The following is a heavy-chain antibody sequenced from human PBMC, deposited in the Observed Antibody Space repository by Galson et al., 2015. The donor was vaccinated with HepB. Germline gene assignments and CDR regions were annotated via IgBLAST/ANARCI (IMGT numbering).Heavy chain of an antibody. CDR2: ISSSSSYI. CDR3: ARDLIPDDAFDI. J-gene: IGHJ3*02. D-gene: IGHD2-21*01. V-gene: IGHV3-21*01. CDR1: GFTFSSYS. Sequence: SLRLSCAASGFTFSSYSMNWVRQAPGKGLEWVSSISSSSSYIYYADSVKGRFTISRDNAKNSLYLQMNSLRAEDTAVYYCARDLIPDDAFDIWGQGTMVTVSS.